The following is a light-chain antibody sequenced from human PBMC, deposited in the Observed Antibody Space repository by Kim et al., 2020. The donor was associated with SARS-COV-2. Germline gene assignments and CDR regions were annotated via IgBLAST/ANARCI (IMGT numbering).Light chain of an antibody. V-gene: IGLV3-1*01. CDR3: QAWHLSTVV. J-gene: IGLJ2*01. CDR1: ILGDKY. Sequence: SYELTQPSSVSVSPGQTASITCSGDILGDKYVRWYYHKREPTPLLVIFLDSMRRSGISVSFSASKSRNPATLCLCATQAMDETDYYCQAWHLSTVVFAGG. CDR2: LDS.